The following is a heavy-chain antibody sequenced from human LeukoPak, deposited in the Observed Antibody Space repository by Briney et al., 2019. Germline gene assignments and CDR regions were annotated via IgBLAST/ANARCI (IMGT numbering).Heavy chain of an antibody. CDR1: GFTFSSYE. D-gene: IGHD2-2*01. V-gene: IGHV3-48*03. CDR2: ISSSGSTI. Sequence: PGGSLRLSCAASGFTFSSYEMNWVRQAPGKGLEWVSYISSSGSTIYYADSVKGRFTISRDNAKNSLYLQMNSLRAEDTAVYYGAREDCSSSSCYLAVYGLDVWGQGTTVTVSS. CDR3: AREDCSSSSCYLAVYGLDV. J-gene: IGHJ6*02.